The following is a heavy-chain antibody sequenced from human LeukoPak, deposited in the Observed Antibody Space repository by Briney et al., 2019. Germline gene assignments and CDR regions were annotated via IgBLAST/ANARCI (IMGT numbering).Heavy chain of an antibody. V-gene: IGHV4-39*01. CDR2: IYYSGTT. J-gene: IGHJ6*03. D-gene: IGHD3-10*01. CDR1: GGSISSGSYY. CDR3: ARGVMVRGVIRGVYYYYYMDV. Sequence: SETLSLTCTVSGGSISSGSYYWGWIRQPPGKGLEWIGSIYYSGTTYYNPSLKSRVTISVDTSKNQFSLKLSSVTAADTAVYYCARGVMVRGVIRGVYYYYYMDVWGKGTTVTVSS.